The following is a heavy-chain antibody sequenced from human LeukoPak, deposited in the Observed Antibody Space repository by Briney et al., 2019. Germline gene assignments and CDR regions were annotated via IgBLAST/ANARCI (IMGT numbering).Heavy chain of an antibody. V-gene: IGHV3-66*01. J-gene: IGHJ6*02. CDR2: IYSGGST. CDR1: GFTVSSNY. Sequence: SGGSLRLSCAASGFTVSSNYMSWVRQAPGKGLEWVSVIYSGGSTYYADSVKGRFTISRDNSKNTLYLQMNSLRAEDTAVYYCAMTWRPSMVTTLVARFSGYYGMDVWGQGTTVTVSS. D-gene: IGHD4-17*01. CDR3: AMTWRPSMVTTLVARFSGYYGMDV.